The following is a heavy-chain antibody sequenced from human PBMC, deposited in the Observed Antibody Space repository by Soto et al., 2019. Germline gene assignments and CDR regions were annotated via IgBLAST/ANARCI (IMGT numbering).Heavy chain of an antibody. D-gene: IGHD3-3*01. J-gene: IGHJ5*02. CDR3: ARDGDFWSETFGWFDP. Sequence: GGSLRLSCAASGFTFSSYWMSWVRQAPGKGLEWVANIKQDGSEKYYVDSVKGRFTISRDNAKNSLYLQMNSLRAEDTAVYYCARDGDFWSETFGWFDPWGQGTLVTVSS. CDR2: IKQDGSEK. CDR1: GFTFSSYW. V-gene: IGHV3-7*01.